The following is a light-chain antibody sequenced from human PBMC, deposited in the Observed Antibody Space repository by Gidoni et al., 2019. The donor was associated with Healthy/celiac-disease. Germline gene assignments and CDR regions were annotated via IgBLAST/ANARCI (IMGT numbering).Light chain of an antibody. CDR3: QQYDNRPALT. CDR2: DAS. Sequence: DIQMTQYTSSLSASVGDRVTITCQASQDISNYLNWYHQKPGKAPKLLIYDASNMATGVPSRFSGSGSGTDFTFTISSLQPEDIATYYCQQYDNRPALTFGEXTKVEIK. V-gene: IGKV1-33*01. J-gene: IGKJ4*01. CDR1: QDISNY.